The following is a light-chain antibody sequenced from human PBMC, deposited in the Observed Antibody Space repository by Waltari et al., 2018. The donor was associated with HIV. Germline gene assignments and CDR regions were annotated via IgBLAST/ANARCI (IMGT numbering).Light chain of an antibody. CDR1: QSVATY. CDR2: DSS. J-gene: IGKJ2*01. V-gene: IGKV3-11*01. Sequence: EIVLTQSPGTLSLSPGERATLSCRASQSVATYLAWYQQKPGQAPRLLIYDSSNRAAGIPARFSGSGSGTDFTFTISSLEPEDFAVYYCHQRSTWPPTFGQGTKV. CDR3: HQRSTWPPT.